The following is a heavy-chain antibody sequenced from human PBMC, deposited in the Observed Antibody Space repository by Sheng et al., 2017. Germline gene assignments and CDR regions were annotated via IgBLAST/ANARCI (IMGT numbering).Heavy chain of an antibody. CDR1: GFTFSSYA. CDR3: AKALAWDDSSGYYSAFDI. Sequence: EVQLLESGGGLVQPGGSLRLSCAASGFTFSSYAMSWVRQAPGKGLEWVSAISGSGGSTYYADSVKGRFTISRDNSKNTLYLQMNSLRAEDTAVYYCAKALAWDDSSGYYSAFDIWGQGTMVTVSS. CDR2: ISGSGGST. D-gene: IGHD3-22*01. J-gene: IGHJ3*02. V-gene: IGHV3-23*01.